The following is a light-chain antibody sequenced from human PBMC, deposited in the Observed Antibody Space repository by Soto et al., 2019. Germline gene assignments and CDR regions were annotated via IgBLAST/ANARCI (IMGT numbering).Light chain of an antibody. CDR3: QQYDNLPLT. J-gene: IGKJ4*01. CDR2: AAS. V-gene: IGKV1-33*01. Sequence: DIQMTQSPSSLSASVGYRVTITCRASQSIVTYLNWYLQKQGKAPKLLIYAASNLQSGVPSKFSGTGFGTDFYFTIINLQTEDIATYYCQQYDNLPLTFGGGTKVDIK. CDR1: QSIVTY.